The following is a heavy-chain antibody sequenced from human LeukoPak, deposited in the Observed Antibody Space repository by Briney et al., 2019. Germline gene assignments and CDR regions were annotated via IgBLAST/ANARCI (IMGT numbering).Heavy chain of an antibody. CDR3: TRHTVVPAAISYYYYYMDV. CDR2: IRSKANSYAT. J-gene: IGHJ6*03. Sequence: PGGSLRLSCAASGFTFSGSAMHWVRQASGKGLEWVGRIRSKANSYATAYAASVKGRFTISRDDSKNTAYLQMNSLKTEDTAVHYCTRHTVVPAAISYYYYYMDVWGKGTTVTVSS. D-gene: IGHD2-2*01. CDR1: GFTFSGSA. V-gene: IGHV3-73*01.